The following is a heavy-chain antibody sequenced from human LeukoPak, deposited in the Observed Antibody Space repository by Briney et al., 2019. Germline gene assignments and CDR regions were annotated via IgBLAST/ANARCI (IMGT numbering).Heavy chain of an antibody. Sequence: GGSLRLSCAVSGITLSNYGMSWVRQAPGKGLEWVAGISGSGGGTNYADSVKGRFTISRDNPKNTLYLQMNGLRAEGTAVYFCAKRGVVIRVILVGFHKEAYYFDSWGQGALVTVSS. CDR1: GITLSNYG. CDR3: AKRGVVIRVILVGFHKEAYYFDS. CDR2: ISGSGGGT. V-gene: IGHV3-23*01. J-gene: IGHJ4*02. D-gene: IGHD3-22*01.